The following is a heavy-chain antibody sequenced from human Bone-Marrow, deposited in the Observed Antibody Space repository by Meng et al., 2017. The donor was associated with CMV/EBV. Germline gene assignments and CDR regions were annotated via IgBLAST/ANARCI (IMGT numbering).Heavy chain of an antibody. V-gene: IGHV1-2*02. D-gene: IGHD1-26*01. CDR1: GYTFTGYY. Sequence: ASVKVSCKASGYTFTGYYMHWVRQAPGQGLEWMGWINPNSGGTNYAQKFQGRVTMTRDTSISTAYMELSRLRSDDTAVYYCARTKPNHSGSYLVGWFDPWGQGTLVTVSS. CDR2: INPNSGGT. CDR3: ARTKPNHSGSYLVGWFDP. J-gene: IGHJ5*02.